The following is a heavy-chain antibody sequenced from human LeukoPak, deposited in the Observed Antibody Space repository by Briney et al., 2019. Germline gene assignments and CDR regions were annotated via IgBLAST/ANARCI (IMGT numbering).Heavy chain of an antibody. CDR2: IWYDGSNE. CDR1: GFSINSYG. CDR3: AKDYYDSSGYHGSAGYFDY. Sequence: LSGGSLRLSCTASGFSINSYGMHWVRQAPGKGLEWVAAIWYDGSNENYADSVKGRFTISRDNSKNTLYLQMNSLRAEDTAVYYCAKDYYDSSGYHGSAGYFDYWGQGALVTVSS. J-gene: IGHJ4*02. D-gene: IGHD3-22*01. V-gene: IGHV3-33*06.